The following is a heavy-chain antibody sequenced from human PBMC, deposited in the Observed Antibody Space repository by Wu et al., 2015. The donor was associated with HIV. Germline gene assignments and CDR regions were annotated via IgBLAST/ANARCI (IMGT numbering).Heavy chain of an antibody. CDR1: GYTFTNYG. CDR3: ASSASHSSGWYSTGPLINYYMDV. CDR2: ISAYNGNT. Sequence: QVQLVQSGGEVRKPGASVKVSCKASGYTFTNYGINWVRQAPGQGLEWMGWISAYNGNTNYAQKFQGRVTMTTDASASTTYMDLRNLRSDDTAVYYCASSASHSSGWYSTGPLINYYMDVVGQRDHGHRLL. V-gene: IGHV1-18*01. D-gene: IGHD6-19*01. J-gene: IGHJ6*03.